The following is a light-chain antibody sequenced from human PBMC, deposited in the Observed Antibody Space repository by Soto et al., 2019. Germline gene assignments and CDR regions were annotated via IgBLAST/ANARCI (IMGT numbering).Light chain of an antibody. CDR2: GAS. J-gene: IGKJ1*01. CDR1: QSVSSN. V-gene: IGKV3-15*01. CDR3: QHYNNWPPGRT. Sequence: EIVLTQSPGTLSLSLGERATLSCRASQSVSSNLAWYQQKPGQAPRLLIYGASTRATGIPARFSGSGSGTEFTLTISSLQSEDSALYYCQHYNNWPPGRTFGQGTKVDIK.